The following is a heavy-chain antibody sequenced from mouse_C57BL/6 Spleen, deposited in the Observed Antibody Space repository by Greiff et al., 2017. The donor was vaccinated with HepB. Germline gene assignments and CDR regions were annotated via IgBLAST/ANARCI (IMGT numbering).Heavy chain of an antibody. J-gene: IGHJ2*01. CDR2: ISDGGSYT. D-gene: IGHD1-1*01. CDR3: ARDYYGSSWDY. CDR1: GFTFSSYA. V-gene: IGHV5-4*01. Sequence: DVQLVESGGGLVKPGGSLKLSCAASGFTFSSYAMSWVRQTPEKRLEWVATISDGGSYTYYPDNVKGRFTISRDNAKNNLYLQMSHLKSEDTAMYYCARDYYGSSWDYWGQGTTLTVSS.